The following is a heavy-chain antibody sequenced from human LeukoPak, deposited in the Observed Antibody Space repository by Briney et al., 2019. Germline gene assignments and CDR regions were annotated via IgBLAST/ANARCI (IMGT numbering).Heavy chain of an antibody. CDR2: LSGISSYI. J-gene: IGHJ3*02. Sequence: PGGSLRLSCAASGFTFSTYSMNWARQAPGGGLEWVSSLSGISSYIYYADSVKGRFTISRDNSKNTLYLQMNSLRAEDTAVYYCAKKWSGDYDSSGVNDAFDIWGQGTMVTVSS. CDR1: GFTFSTYS. D-gene: IGHD3-22*01. CDR3: AKKWSGDYDSSGVNDAFDI. V-gene: IGHV3-21*01.